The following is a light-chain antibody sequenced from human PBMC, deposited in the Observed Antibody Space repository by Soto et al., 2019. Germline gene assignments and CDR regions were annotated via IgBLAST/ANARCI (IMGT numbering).Light chain of an antibody. CDR2: EVS. CDR3: SSYTSTSTRV. CDR1: SSDVGGYNY. J-gene: IGLJ1*01. V-gene: IGLV2-14*01. Sequence: QSALTQPASVSGSPGQSITISCTGTSSDVGGYNYVSWYQQHPSKAPKLMIYEVSNRPSGVSNRFSGSKSGNTASLTISGLQAEDEAEYYCSSYTSTSTRVFGTGTKVT.